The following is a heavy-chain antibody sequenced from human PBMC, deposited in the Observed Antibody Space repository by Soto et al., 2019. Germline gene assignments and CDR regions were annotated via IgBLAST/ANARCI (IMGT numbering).Heavy chain of an antibody. J-gene: IGHJ3*02. D-gene: IGHD2-15*01. CDR2: ISSSSSYI. CDR1: GFTFSSYS. Sequence: EVQLVESGGGLVKPGGSLRLSCAASGFTFSSYSMNWVRQAPGKGLEWVSSISSSSSYIYYADSVKGRFTISRDNAKNALYLQMNSLRAEDAAVYYCARVSWAHGAFDIWGQGTMVTVSS. V-gene: IGHV3-21*01. CDR3: ARVSWAHGAFDI.